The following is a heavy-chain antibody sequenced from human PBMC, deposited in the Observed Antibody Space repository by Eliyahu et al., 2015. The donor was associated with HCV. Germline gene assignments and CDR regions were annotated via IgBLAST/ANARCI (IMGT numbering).Heavy chain of an antibody. J-gene: IGHJ5*02. V-gene: IGHV3-23*01. CDR1: GFTFSSYA. Sequence: EVQLLESGGGLVQPGGSLRLSCAASGFTFSSYAXSWVRQAPGKGLEWVSAISGSGGSTYYADSVKGRFTISRDNSKNTLYLQMNSLRAEDTAVYYCAKDPLYYGSGSSSTTPYNWFDPWGQGTLVTVSS. D-gene: IGHD3-10*01. CDR3: AKDPLYYGSGSSSTTPYNWFDP. CDR2: ISGSGGST.